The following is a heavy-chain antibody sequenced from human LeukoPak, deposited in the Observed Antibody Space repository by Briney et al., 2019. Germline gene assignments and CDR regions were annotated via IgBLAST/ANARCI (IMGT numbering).Heavy chain of an antibody. CDR1: GYNLTELS. Sequence: GASAKVSCKVSGYNLTELSMHWVRQAPGKRLEWMGGFDPADGETIYAQKSHGRVTMTEDTSTDTAYMELRRLRSEDTAVYYCASQYYYGSGSANWFDPWGKGTLVTVSS. J-gene: IGHJ5*02. D-gene: IGHD3-10*01. CDR3: ASQYYYGSGSANWFDP. CDR2: FDPADGET. V-gene: IGHV1-24*01.